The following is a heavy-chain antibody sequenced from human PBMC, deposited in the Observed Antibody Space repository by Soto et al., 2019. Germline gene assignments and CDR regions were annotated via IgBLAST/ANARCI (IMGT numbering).Heavy chain of an antibody. J-gene: IGHJ4*02. CDR3: AKEVHEYSGYDYPTLIDY. D-gene: IGHD5-12*01. V-gene: IGHV3-23*01. CDR1: GFTFSSYA. CDR2: ISGSGGST. Sequence: HPGGSLRLSCAASGFTFSSYAMSWVRQAPGKGLEWVSAISGSGGSTYYADSVKGRFTISRDNSKNTLYLQMNSLRAEDTAVYYCAKEVHEYSGYDYPTLIDYWGQGTLVTVSS.